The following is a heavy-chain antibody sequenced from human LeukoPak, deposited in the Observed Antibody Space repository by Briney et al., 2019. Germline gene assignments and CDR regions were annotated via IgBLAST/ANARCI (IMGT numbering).Heavy chain of an antibody. CDR3: ARVRSSGYYSPFDY. CDR2: KDYSGST. V-gene: IGHV4-59*01. Sequence: SETLSLTCTVSGGSISRYYWSWIRQPPGKGLEWIGYKDYSGSTNYNRSLKSRVTISVDTSKNQFSLKLSSVTAADTAVYYCARVRSSGYYSPFDYWGQGTLVTVSS. CDR1: GGSISRYY. J-gene: IGHJ4*02. D-gene: IGHD3-22*01.